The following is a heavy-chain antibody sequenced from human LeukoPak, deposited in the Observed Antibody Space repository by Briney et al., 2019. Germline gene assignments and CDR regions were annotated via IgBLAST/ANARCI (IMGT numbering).Heavy chain of an antibody. Sequence: PGGSLRLSCTASGFTFSSYAMSWVRQAPGKGLEWVSAISGIGDRTYYADSVKGRFTISRDNSKNTLFLQMNTLRAEDTAVYYCAKFQDIVVVPAASFDYWGQGTLVTVSS. J-gene: IGHJ4*02. CDR1: GFTFSSYA. V-gene: IGHV3-23*01. D-gene: IGHD2-2*01. CDR2: ISGIGDRT. CDR3: AKFQDIVVVPAASFDY.